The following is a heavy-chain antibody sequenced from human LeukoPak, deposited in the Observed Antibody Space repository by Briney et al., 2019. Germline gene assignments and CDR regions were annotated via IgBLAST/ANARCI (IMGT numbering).Heavy chain of an antibody. CDR1: GFTFNSYA. V-gene: IGHV3-23*01. J-gene: IGHJ4*02. D-gene: IGHD4-17*01. Sequence: QPGGSLRLSCAASGFTFNSYAMSWVRQAPGKGLEWVSAISGSGGSTFNADSVKGRFTISRDNSKNTLYLQMNSLRAEDTAVYYCAKDRPSGDYGGINYFDYWGQGTLVTVSS. CDR2: ISGSGGST. CDR3: AKDRPSGDYGGINYFDY.